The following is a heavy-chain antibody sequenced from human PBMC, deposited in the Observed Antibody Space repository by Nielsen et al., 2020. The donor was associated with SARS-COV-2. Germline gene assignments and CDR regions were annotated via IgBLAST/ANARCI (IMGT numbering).Heavy chain of an antibody. CDR1: GFTFSSYG. CDR3: ARGPPYDFLAFFDY. J-gene: IGHJ4*02. CDR2: ISNDGNDK. Sequence: GSLRLSCAASGFTFSSYGMHWVRQAPGKGLEWVAVISNDGNDKYYTDSVKGRFTISRDNAKNTLYLQMNSLRDEDTAVYYCARGPPYDFLAFFDYWGQGTLVTVSS. V-gene: IGHV3-30*03. D-gene: IGHD3-3*01.